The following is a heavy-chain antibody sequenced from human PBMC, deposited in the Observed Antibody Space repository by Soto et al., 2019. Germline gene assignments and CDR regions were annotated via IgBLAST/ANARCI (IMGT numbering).Heavy chain of an antibody. CDR1: GFSLTTSGVG. J-gene: IGHJ4*02. D-gene: IGHD6-19*01. V-gene: IGHV2-5*02. CDR2: IYWDDDK. CDR3: AHRQAQGIGLAGTFDS. Sequence: SGPTLVNPTQTLTLTCTFSGFSLTTSGVGVGWIRQPPGKALEWLALIYWDDDKRYSPSLKSRLTITKDTSKNQVVLTMTNMDAVDTATYYCAHRQAQGIGLAGTFDSWGQGTLVTVSS.